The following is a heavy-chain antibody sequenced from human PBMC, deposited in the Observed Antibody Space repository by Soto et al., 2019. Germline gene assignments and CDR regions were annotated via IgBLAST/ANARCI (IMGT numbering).Heavy chain of an antibody. CDR1: GYTFTGYY. J-gene: IGHJ6*02. CDR3: ARDGDTYSGYDFSLDYYYRMDV. V-gene: IGHV1-2*02. Sequence: VASVKVSCKASGYTFTGYYMHWVRQAPGQGXEWMGWINPNSGGTNYAQKFQGRVTMTRDTSISTAYMELSRLRSDDTAVYYCARDGDTYSGYDFSLDYYYRMDVWGQGTTVTVSS. D-gene: IGHD5-12*01. CDR2: INPNSGGT.